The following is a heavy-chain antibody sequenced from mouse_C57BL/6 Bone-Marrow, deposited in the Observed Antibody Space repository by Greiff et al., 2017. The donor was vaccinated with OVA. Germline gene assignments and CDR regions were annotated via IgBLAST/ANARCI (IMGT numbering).Heavy chain of an antibody. V-gene: IGHV1-82*01. Sequence: VQLQQSGPELVKPGASVKISCKASGYAFSSSWMNWVKQRPGKGLEWIGRIYPGDGDTNYNGKFKGKATLTADKSSSTAYMQLSSLPSEDSAVYCCARWFYYWYFDVWGTGTTVTVSS. D-gene: IGHD2-2*01. CDR3: ARWFYYWYFDV. CDR1: GYAFSSSW. CDR2: IYPGDGDT. J-gene: IGHJ1*03.